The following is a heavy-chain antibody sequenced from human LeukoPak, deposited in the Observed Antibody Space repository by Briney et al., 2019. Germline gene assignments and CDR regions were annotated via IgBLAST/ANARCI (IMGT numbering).Heavy chain of an antibody. D-gene: IGHD3-22*01. J-gene: IGHJ5*02. Sequence: GGSLRLSCAASGFTFSSYSMNWVRQAPGKGLEWVSYISGSGSITHYADSVKGRFTISRDNAKNSLYLQMNSLRAEDTAVYYCARDRYYEGPLDLWGQGTLVTVSS. CDR2: ISGSGSIT. CDR1: GFTFSSYS. V-gene: IGHV3-48*04. CDR3: ARDRYYEGPLDL.